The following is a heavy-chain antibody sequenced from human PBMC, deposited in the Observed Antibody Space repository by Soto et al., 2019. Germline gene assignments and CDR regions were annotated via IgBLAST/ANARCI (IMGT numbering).Heavy chain of an antibody. J-gene: IGHJ3*02. D-gene: IGHD2-8*01. CDR2: IYYSGST. CDR1: GGSISSSSYY. CDR3: ARRGAYCTNGVCYKPFDAFDI. Sequence: SETLSLTCTVSGGSISSSSYYWGWIRQPPGKGLEWIGSIYYSGSTYYNPSLKSRVTISVDTSKNQFSLKLISVTAADTAVYYCARRGAYCTNGVCYKPFDAFDIWGQGTMVTVSS. V-gene: IGHV4-39*01.